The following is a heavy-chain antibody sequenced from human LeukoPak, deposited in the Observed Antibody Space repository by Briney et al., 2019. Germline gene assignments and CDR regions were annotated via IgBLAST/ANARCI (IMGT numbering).Heavy chain of an antibody. Sequence: GGSLRLSCAASGFTFSSYGMHWVRQAPGKGLEWVAVIWYGGSNKYYADSVKGRFTISRDNSKNTLYLQMNSLRAEDTAVYYCALGLMVPAHYGMDVWGQGTTVTVSS. D-gene: IGHD2-2*01. CDR3: ALGLMVPAHYGMDV. CDR1: GFTFSSYG. CDR2: IWYGGSNK. V-gene: IGHV3-33*08. J-gene: IGHJ6*02.